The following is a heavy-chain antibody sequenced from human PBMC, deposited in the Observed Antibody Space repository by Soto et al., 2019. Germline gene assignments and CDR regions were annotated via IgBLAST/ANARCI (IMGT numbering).Heavy chain of an antibody. CDR2: INHSGST. Sequence: SETLSLTCDVYGGSFSGYIWTWIRQTPGKGLQWIGQINHSGSTYYNPSLKSRVTISVDRSKNQFSLKLSSVTAADTAVYYCARVPGPWGQGPLVTVSS. J-gene: IGHJ5*02. CDR3: ARVPGP. D-gene: IGHD7-27*01. CDR1: GGSFSGYI. V-gene: IGHV4-34*01.